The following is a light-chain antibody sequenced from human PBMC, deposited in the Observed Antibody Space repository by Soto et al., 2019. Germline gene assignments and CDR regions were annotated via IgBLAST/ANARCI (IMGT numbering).Light chain of an antibody. J-gene: IGKJ4*01. V-gene: IGKV3-20*01. CDR3: HQYASSPLT. Sequence: DIVLTQSPGTLSLSPGERATLSCRASQSVGRSYLAWYQQKPGQAPRLLISGASSRSNGIPDRFSGSESGTDFTLTISILEPEDFAVYYCHQYASSPLTFGGGTKVEI. CDR2: GAS. CDR1: QSVGRSY.